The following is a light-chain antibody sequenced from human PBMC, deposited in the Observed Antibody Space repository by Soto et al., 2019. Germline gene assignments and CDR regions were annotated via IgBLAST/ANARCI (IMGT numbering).Light chain of an antibody. Sequence: IQLTQSPSSLSASVGDRVTITCRASQAITIYLALYQQKPGKAPTLLVSAASTLESGVPSRLSGSGSGTDFTLTSSSLQPEDVATYYCQQLNRYPLGFGQGTKLEIK. CDR1: QAITIY. CDR2: AAS. CDR3: QQLNRYPLG. V-gene: IGKV1-9*01. J-gene: IGKJ2*03.